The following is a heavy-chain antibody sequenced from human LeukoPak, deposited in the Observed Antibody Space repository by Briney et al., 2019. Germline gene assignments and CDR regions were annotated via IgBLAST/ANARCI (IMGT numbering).Heavy chain of an antibody. CDR3: ARGDTMIVDAFDI. V-gene: IGHV1-2*02. CDR2: INPNSGGT. J-gene: IGHJ3*02. Sequence: GASVKVSCKASGYTFTSYAMNWVRQAPGQGLEWMGWINPNSGGTNYAQKFQGRVTMTRDTSISTAYMELSRLRSDDTAVYYCARGDTMIVDAFDIWGQGTMVTVSS. D-gene: IGHD3-22*01. CDR1: GYTFTSYA.